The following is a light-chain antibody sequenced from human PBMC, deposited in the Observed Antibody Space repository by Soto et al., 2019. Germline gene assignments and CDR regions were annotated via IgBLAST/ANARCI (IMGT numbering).Light chain of an antibody. Sequence: DIQMTQSPSSVSASIGDTVTITCRASQDINVYLNWYQQKPGEVPKLLIYSASTLHSGVPSRFTGSGSETDFTLTITSLQPEDFATYYCQHGYVAPYSFGQGNKVDI. CDR1: QDINVY. CDR3: QHGYVAPYS. CDR2: SAS. V-gene: IGKV1-39*01. J-gene: IGKJ2*03.